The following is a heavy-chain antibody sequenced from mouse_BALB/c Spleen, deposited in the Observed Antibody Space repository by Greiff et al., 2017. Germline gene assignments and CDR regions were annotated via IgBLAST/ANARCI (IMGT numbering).Heavy chain of an antibody. CDR1: GYTFTSYW. CDR2: IYPGSGST. CDR3: TRGGVDNYAMDD. D-gene: IGHD3-3*01. J-gene: IGHJ4*01. V-gene: IGHV1S22*01. Sequence: LQQPGSELVRPGASVKLSCKASGYTFTSYWMHWVKQRPGQGLEWIGNIYPGSGSTNYDEKFKSKATLTVDTSSSTAYMQLSSLTSEDSAVYYCTRGGVDNYAMDDWGQGTSVTVSS.